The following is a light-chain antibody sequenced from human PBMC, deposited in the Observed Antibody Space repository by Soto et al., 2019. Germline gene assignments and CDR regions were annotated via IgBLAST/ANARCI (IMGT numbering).Light chain of an antibody. Sequence: DIQMTQSPSTLSASVGDRVTITCRASESVSTWLAWYQQKPGKAPKLLIYDASSLESGVPSRFSGSGSGTEFTLTINSLQPDDFASYHCQQYKSYFLTFGGGTTVEIK. CDR1: ESVSTW. V-gene: IGKV1-5*01. CDR3: QQYKSYFLT. J-gene: IGKJ4*01. CDR2: DAS.